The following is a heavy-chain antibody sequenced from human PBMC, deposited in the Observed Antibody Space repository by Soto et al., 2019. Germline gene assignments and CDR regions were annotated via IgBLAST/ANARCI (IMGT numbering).Heavy chain of an antibody. Sequence: PGGSLRLSCAASGFTFSSYAMTWVRQAPGKGLEWVSAISYSGVSTYYADSVKGRFTISRDSSENTLSLQMNSLRVDDTAVYYCARKRGYSDYDLDYCGQGTLVTVSS. CDR2: ISYSGVST. D-gene: IGHD5-12*01. V-gene: IGHV3-23*01. CDR3: ARKRGYSDYDLDY. J-gene: IGHJ4*02. CDR1: GFTFSSYA.